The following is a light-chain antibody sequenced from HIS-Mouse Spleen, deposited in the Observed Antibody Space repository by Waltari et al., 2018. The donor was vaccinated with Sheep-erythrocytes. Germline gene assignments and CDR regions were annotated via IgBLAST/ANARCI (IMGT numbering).Light chain of an antibody. J-gene: IGLJ3*02. Sequence: QSALTQPRSVSGSPGQSVTISCTGTSRAGGCYNYVSWYQQNPGKAPKLMIYGVSKRPSGVPDRFSGSKSGNTASLTISGLQAEDEADYYCCSYAGSYTFWVFGGGTKLTVL. CDR3: CSYAGSYTFWV. CDR1: SRAGGCYNY. V-gene: IGLV2-11*01. CDR2: GVS.